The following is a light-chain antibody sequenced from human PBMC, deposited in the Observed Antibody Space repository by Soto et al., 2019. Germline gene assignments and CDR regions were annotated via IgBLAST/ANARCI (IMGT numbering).Light chain of an antibody. CDR1: QSVLYSSNNKNY. CDR3: QQYYSTPLT. CDR2: WAS. J-gene: IGKJ4*01. Sequence: DIVMTQSPDSLDVSLGERATINCKSSQSVLYSSNNKNYLAWYQQKPGQPPNLLIYWASTRESGVPDRFSGSGSGTDFTLTISSLQAEDVAVYYCQQYYSTPLTFGGGTKVDIK. V-gene: IGKV4-1*01.